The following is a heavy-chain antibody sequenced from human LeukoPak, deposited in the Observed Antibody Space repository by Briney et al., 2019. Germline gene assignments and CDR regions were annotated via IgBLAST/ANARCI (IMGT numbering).Heavy chain of an antibody. Sequence: SETLSLTCAVYGGSFSGYYWSWIRQPPGKGLEWIGEINHSGSTNYNPSLKSRVTISVDTSKNQFSLKLSSVTAADTAVYYCATRNYDILTGYFYYFDYWGQGTLVTVSS. V-gene: IGHV4-34*01. CDR3: ATRNYDILTGYFYYFDY. CDR2: INHSGST. D-gene: IGHD3-9*01. CDR1: GGSFSGYY. J-gene: IGHJ4*02.